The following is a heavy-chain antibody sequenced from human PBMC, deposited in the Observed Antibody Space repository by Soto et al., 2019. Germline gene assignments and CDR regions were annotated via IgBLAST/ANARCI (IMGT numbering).Heavy chain of an antibody. D-gene: IGHD3-10*01. Sequence: ASVKVSCKASGYTFTSYAMHWVRQAPGQRLEWMGWINVGNGNTKYSQKFQGRVTITRDTSASTVYMELSSLRSEDTAVYYCARDLGYYGSGSYFVYWGQGTLVTVSS. CDR2: INVGNGNT. J-gene: IGHJ4*02. CDR1: GYTFTSYA. CDR3: ARDLGYYGSGSYFVY. V-gene: IGHV1-3*01.